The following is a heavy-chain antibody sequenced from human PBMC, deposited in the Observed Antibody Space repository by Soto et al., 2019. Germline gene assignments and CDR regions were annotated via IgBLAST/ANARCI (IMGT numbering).Heavy chain of an antibody. V-gene: IGHV4-59*01. J-gene: IGHJ6*02. CDR1: GGSISSYY. Sequence: TLSLTCTVSGGSISSYYWSWIRQPPGKGLEWIGYIYYSGSTNYNPSLKSRVTISVDTSKNQFSLKLSSVTAADTAVYYCASGSYLPKYYYYYGMDVWGQGTTVTVSS. CDR3: ASGSYLPKYYYYYGMDV. D-gene: IGHD1-26*01. CDR2: IYYSGST.